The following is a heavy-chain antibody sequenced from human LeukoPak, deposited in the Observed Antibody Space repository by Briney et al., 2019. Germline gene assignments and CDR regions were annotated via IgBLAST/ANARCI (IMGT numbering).Heavy chain of an antibody. CDR1: GGTFNNYA. J-gene: IGHJ5*02. CDR3: ARSAVVAAHWFDP. D-gene: IGHD2-15*01. CDR2: IIPMFSKV. Sequence: ASVKVSCKASGGTFNNYAISWVRQAPGQGLEWMGRIIPMFSKVDYAQKFQGRVTINADKSTNTAYMELITLRSEDTAAYYCARSAVVAAHWFDPWGQGTLVTVSS. V-gene: IGHV1-69*04.